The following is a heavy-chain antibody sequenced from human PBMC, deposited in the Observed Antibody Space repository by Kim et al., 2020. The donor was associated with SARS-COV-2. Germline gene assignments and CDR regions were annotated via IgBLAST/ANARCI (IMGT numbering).Heavy chain of an antibody. CDR3: ARDRGQQLVRYFDY. J-gene: IGHJ4*02. CDR1: GFTFSSYS. D-gene: IGHD6-13*01. CDR2: ISSSSSYI. Sequence: GGSLRLSCAASGFTFSSYSMNWVRQAPGKGLEWVSSISSSSSYIYYADSVKGRFTISRDNAKNSLYLQMNSLRAEDTAVYYCARDRGQQLVRYFDYWGQGTLVTVSS. V-gene: IGHV3-21*01.